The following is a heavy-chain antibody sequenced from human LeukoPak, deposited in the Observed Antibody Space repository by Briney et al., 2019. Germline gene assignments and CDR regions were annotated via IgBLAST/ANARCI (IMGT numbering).Heavy chain of an antibody. J-gene: IGHJ4*02. V-gene: IGHV3-11*01. CDR3: ARDRFTVVSPSGY. CDR1: GFTFSDFY. CDR2: ISGSGSAI. Sequence: GGSLRLSCAASGFTFSDFYMTWIRQAPGKGLEWVSYISGSGSAIYYADSVKGRFTVSRDNSKNSLYLQINSLRAEDTAIYYCARDRFTVVSPSGYWGQRTLVTVSS. D-gene: IGHD4-23*01.